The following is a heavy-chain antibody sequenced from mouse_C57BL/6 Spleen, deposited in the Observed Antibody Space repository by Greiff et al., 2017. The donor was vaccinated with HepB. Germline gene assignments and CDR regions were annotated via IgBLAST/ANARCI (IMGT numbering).Heavy chain of an antibody. Sequence: VKLMESGPGLVQPSQSLSITCTVSGFSLTSYGVHWVRQSPGKGLEWLGVIWRGGSTDYNAAFMSRLSITKDNSKSQVFFKMNSLQADDTAIYYCAKNWGTTVVATDYAMDYWGQGTSVTVSS. V-gene: IGHV2-5*01. CDR2: IWRGGST. CDR3: AKNWGTTVVATDYAMDY. J-gene: IGHJ4*01. CDR1: GFSLTSYG. D-gene: IGHD1-1*01.